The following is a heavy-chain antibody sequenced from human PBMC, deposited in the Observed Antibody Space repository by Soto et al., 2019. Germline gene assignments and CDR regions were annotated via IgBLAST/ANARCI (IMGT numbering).Heavy chain of an antibody. CDR3: ATPTTRRNGAFDS. V-gene: IGHV1-2*04. J-gene: IGHJ3*02. CDR1: GYTFTGYY. Sequence: ASVKVSCKASGYTFTGYYMHWVRQAPGQGLEWMGWINPNSGGTNYAQKFQGWVTMTRDTSISTAYMELSRLRSDDTAVYYCATPTTRRNGAFDSWGQGTMVTVSS. D-gene: IGHD1-1*01. CDR2: INPNSGGT.